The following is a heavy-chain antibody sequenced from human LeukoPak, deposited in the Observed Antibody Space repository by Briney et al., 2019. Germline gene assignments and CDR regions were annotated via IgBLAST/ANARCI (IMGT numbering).Heavy chain of an antibody. V-gene: IGHV3-30-3*01. Sequence: PGGSLRLSCAASGFTFSSYAMHWVRQAPGKGLEWVAVISYDGSNKYYADSVKGRFTISRDNSKNTLYLQMNSLRAEDTAVYYCARLGGIAAAGLASRLIDYWGQGTLVTVSS. CDR3: ARLGGIAAAGLASRLIDY. CDR2: ISYDGSNK. CDR1: GFTFSSYA. J-gene: IGHJ4*02. D-gene: IGHD6-13*01.